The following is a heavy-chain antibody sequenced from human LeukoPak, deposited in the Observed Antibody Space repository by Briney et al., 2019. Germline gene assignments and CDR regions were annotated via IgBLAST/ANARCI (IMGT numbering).Heavy chain of an antibody. CDR1: GYTFTSFG. D-gene: IGHD6-13*01. Sequence: VASVKLSCKASGYTFTSFGISWVRQAPGHGLEWMGWITTYNSNTKYAQKVQGRVTMTTDTSTSTAYMELRSLRSDDTAVYYCARAVGSSWSSHFDYWGQGTLVAVSS. J-gene: IGHJ4*02. CDR2: ITTYNSNT. V-gene: IGHV1-18*01. CDR3: ARAVGSSWSSHFDY.